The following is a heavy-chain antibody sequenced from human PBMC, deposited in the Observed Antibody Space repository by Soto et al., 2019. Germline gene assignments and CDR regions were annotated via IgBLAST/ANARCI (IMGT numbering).Heavy chain of an antibody. CDR1: GYTFTGYY. V-gene: IGHV1-2*02. Sequence: ASVKVSCKASGYTFTGYYMHWVRQAPGQGLEWMGSINPNSGGTNYAQKFQGRVTMTRDTSISTAYMELSRLRSDDTAVYYCAREAYSYSSSWPYYYYYGMDVWGQGTTVTVSS. CDR2: INPNSGGT. CDR3: AREAYSYSSSWPYYYYYGMDV. J-gene: IGHJ6*02. D-gene: IGHD6-13*01.